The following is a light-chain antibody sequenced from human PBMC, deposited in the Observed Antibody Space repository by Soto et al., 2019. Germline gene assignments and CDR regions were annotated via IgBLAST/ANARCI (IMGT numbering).Light chain of an antibody. CDR1: TGAVTSGHY. CDR2: DTS. J-gene: IGLJ3*02. V-gene: IGLV7-46*01. CDR3: LLSYSGASWM. Sequence: QAVVTQEPSLTVSPGGTVTLTCGSSTGAVTSGHYPYWFQQKPGHATRTLIYDTSNKHSWTPARFSGSLLGGKAALTLSGAQPEDEAEYYCLLSYSGASWMFGGGTKLTVL.